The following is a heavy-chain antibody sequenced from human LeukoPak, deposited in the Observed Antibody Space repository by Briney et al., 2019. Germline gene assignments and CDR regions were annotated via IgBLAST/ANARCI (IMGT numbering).Heavy chain of an antibody. V-gene: IGHV4-39*01. CDR3: ARLGASLVWESGSFPDY. CDR1: GVSFSSSCCY. D-gene: IGHD3-10*01. J-gene: IGHJ4*02. Sequence: SETLSLTCIVSGVSFSSSCCYWGWFGHPPGKDRVGLGFFFFIGNPNSTPPLKSRVTTSADTSKSQFSLGLQFLTAADTAVYYCARLGASLVWESGSFPDYWGQGSLVTVSS. CDR2: FFFIGNP.